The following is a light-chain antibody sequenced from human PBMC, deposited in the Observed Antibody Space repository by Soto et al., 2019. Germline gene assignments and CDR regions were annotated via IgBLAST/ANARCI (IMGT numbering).Light chain of an antibody. V-gene: IGLV2-14*03. J-gene: IGLJ1*01. CDR1: YSDIGGYKH. CDR2: DAS. CDR3: SSYTSSTSLLI. Sequence: QSALTQPASVSASPGQSITISCIGTYSDIGGYKHVSWYQQHPGKAPKLIIYDASNRPSGISNRFSASKSGNTASLTISGLQADDEADYSCSSYTSSTSLLIFGAGTKVTVL.